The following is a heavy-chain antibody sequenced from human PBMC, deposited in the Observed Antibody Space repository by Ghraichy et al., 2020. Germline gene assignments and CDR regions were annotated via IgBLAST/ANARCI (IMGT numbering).Heavy chain of an antibody. CDR3: ARETSGYSAEGIYMDV. D-gene: IGHD5-18*01. Sequence: GESLNISCAASGFTFSSYSMNWVRQAPGKGLEWVSSISSSSSYICYADSVKGRFTISRDNAKNSLYLQMNSLRAEDTAVYYCARETSGYSAEGIYMDVWGKGTTVTVSS. CDR2: ISSSSSYI. CDR1: GFTFSSYS. J-gene: IGHJ6*03. V-gene: IGHV3-21*01.